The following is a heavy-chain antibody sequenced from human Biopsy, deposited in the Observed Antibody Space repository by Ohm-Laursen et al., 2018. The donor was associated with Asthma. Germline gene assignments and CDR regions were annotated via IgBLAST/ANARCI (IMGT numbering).Heavy chain of an antibody. V-gene: IGHV3-30*03. CDR1: GFTFSNYG. Sequence: SLRLSCTASGFTFSNYGMHWVRQAPGKGLEWVAVGGSYYDGGLKYYADSVNGQFTVSRDDSKNTLYLQMNSLRPDDTAVYYCARDVMEWYLPAFDFWGQGTLVTVSS. D-gene: IGHD3-3*01. CDR2: GGSYYDGGLK. J-gene: IGHJ4*02. CDR3: ARDVMEWYLPAFDF.